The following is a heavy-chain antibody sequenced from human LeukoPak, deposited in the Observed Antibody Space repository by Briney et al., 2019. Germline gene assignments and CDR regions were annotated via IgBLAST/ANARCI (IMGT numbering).Heavy chain of an antibody. Sequence: SETLSLTCTVSGGSISSGGYYWSWIRQPPGKGLEWIGYIYHSGSTYYNPSLKSRVTISVDTSKNQFSLKLSSVTAADTAVYYCARDPDYYDSSGYQGGVFDIWGQGTMVTVSS. V-gene: IGHV4-30-2*01. J-gene: IGHJ3*02. CDR3: ARDPDYYDSSGYQGGVFDI. CDR2: IYHSGST. CDR1: GGSISSGGYY. D-gene: IGHD3-22*01.